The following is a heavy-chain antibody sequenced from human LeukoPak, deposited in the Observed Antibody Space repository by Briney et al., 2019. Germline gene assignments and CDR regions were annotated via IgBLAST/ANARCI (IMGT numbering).Heavy chain of an antibody. CDR1: GGSISSSNW. CDR2: IYHSGST. D-gene: IGHD5-12*01. CDR3: ARVGLDRRGYSGYEAFDY. Sequence: SETLSLTCAVSGGSISSSNWWSWVRQPPGKGLEWIGEIYHSGSTNYNPSLKSRVTISVDKSKNQSSLKLSSVTAADTAVYYCARVGLDRRGYSGYEAFDYWGQGTLVTVSS. J-gene: IGHJ4*02. V-gene: IGHV4-4*02.